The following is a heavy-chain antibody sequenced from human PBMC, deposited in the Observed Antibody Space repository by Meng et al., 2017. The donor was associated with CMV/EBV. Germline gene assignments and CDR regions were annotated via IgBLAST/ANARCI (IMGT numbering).Heavy chain of an antibody. D-gene: IGHD2-15*01. CDR1: C. Sequence: CMDWVRQVPGKGLEWVGRIKSKTDGGTTDYAAPVKGRFTISRDDSKNTLYLQMNSLKTEDTAVYYCTTQMSYGYCSGGSCYGGYFDYWGRGTLVTVSS. CDR3: TTQMSYGYCSGGSCYGGYFDY. V-gene: IGHV3-15*01. CDR2: IKSKTDGGTT. J-gene: IGHJ4*02.